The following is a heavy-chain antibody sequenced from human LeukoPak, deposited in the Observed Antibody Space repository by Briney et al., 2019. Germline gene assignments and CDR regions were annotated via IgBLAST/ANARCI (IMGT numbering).Heavy chain of an antibody. CDR3: ARDRGYYDSSGYHQYYYFDY. CDR2: FSVSDQTT. CDR1: GFTFSSYA. Sequence: GGTLRLSCAASGFTFSSYAMSWVRQAPGKGLEWVSGFSVSDQTTYYADSVKGRFTISRDNSKNTLYLQMNSLRAEDTAVYYCARDRGYYDSSGYHQYYYFDYWGQGTLVTVSS. J-gene: IGHJ4*02. D-gene: IGHD3-22*01. V-gene: IGHV3-23*01.